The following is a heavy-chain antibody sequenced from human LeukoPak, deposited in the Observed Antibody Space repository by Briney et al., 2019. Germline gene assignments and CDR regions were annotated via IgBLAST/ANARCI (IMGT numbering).Heavy chain of an antibody. V-gene: IGHV4-59*08. Sequence: SETLSLTCTVSGGSISSYYWSWIRQPPGKGLEWIGYIYYSGSTNYNPSLKSRLTISVDTSKNHFSLNLRSVTAADTAVYYCARRTSNSVGAIDYWGQGTLVTVSS. J-gene: IGHJ4*02. D-gene: IGHD1-26*01. CDR3: ARRTSNSVGAIDY. CDR1: GGSISSYY. CDR2: IYYSGST.